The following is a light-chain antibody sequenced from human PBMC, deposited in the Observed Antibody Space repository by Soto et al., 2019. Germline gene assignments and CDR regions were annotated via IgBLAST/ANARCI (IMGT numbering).Light chain of an antibody. CDR3: QQLNSYPWT. CDR2: AAS. J-gene: IGKJ1*01. Sequence: DIQLTQSPSFLSASVGDRVTSTCRASQGISSYLAWYQQKPGKAPKLLIYAASTLQSGVPSRFSGSGSGTEFTLTISSLQPEDFATYYRQQLNSYPWTFGHGTKVEIK. CDR1: QGISSY. V-gene: IGKV1-9*01.